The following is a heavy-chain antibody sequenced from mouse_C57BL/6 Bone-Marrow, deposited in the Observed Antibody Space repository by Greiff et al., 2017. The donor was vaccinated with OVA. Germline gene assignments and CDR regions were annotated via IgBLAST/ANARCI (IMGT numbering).Heavy chain of an antibody. V-gene: IGHV1-64*01. J-gene: IGHJ1*03. CDR3: ARGGSSYWYFDG. Sequence: VQLQQPGAELVKPGASVKLSCKASGYTFTSYWMHWVKQRPGQGLEWIGMIHPNSGSTNYNEKFKSKATLTVDKSSSTAYMQLSSLTSEDSAVYYCARGGSSYWYFDGWGTGTTVTVSS. CDR1: GYTFTSYW. D-gene: IGHD1-1*01. CDR2: IHPNSGST.